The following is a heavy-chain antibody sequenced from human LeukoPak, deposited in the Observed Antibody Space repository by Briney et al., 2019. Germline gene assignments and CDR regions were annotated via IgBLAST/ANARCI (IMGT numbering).Heavy chain of an antibody. CDR2: IRGNGET. CDR1: GLSLSSFP. D-gene: IGHD2-21*01. CDR3: AKASCVSSTDAVR. Sequence: PGGSLRESCPATGLSLSSFPMSWVRQGPARGVAGVSSIRGNGETFYADPVKGRFTLSSDSSRNTVYFQLNNLRVEDTAIYYCAKASCVSSTDAVRWGQGTLATVSS. J-gene: IGHJ4*02. V-gene: IGHV3-23*01.